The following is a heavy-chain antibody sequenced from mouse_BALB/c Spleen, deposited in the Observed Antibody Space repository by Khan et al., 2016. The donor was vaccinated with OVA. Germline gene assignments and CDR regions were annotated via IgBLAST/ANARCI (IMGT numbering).Heavy chain of an antibody. V-gene: IGHV1S81*02. J-gene: IGHJ2*01. CDR1: GYTFTSYY. CDR2: INPSNGGT. CDR3: TRGGYGYYGY. Sequence: QVQLQQSGAELVKPGASVKLSCKASGYTFTSYYIYWVKQRPGQGLEWIGEINPSNGGTNFHEKFKSKATLTVDKSSSTAYMQLSSLTSEDSAVYYCTRGGYGYYGYWGQGTTLTVSS. D-gene: IGHD2-3*01.